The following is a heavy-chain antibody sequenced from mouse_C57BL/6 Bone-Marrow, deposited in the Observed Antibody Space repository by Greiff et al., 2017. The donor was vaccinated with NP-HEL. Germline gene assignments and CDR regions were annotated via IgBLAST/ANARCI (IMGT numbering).Heavy chain of an antibody. CDR1: GFTFSDAW. Sequence: EVQVVESGGGLVQPGGSMKLSCAASGFTFSDAWMDWVRQSPEKGLEWVAEIRNKANNHATYYAESVKGRFTISRDDSKSSVYLQMNSLRAEDTGIYYCTRPAYYDYGYFDVWGTGTTVTVSS. D-gene: IGHD2-4*01. V-gene: IGHV6-6*01. CDR2: IRNKANNHAT. CDR3: TRPAYYDYGYFDV. J-gene: IGHJ1*03.